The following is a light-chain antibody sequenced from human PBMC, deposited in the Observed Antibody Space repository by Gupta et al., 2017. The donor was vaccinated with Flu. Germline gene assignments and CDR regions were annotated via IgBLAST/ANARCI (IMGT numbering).Light chain of an antibody. CDR2: HDA. CDR1: KLETKY. Sequence: SYELTQPPSVSVSPGQTGSITCSGDKLETKYVSWYQQKSGQSPVLVIFHDAKRPSGIPERFSASTSENTATLTIRGTQSLDEADYYCQAWDSSSGVVFGGGTKLTVL. V-gene: IGLV3-1*01. CDR3: QAWDSSSGVV. J-gene: IGLJ2*01.